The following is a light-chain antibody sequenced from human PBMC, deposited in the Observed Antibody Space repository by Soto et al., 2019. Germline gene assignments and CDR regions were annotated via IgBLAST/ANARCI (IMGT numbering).Light chain of an antibody. CDR1: NSDVGTYDY. CDR2: GVS. Sequence: QSALTQPASVSGSPGQSITISCTGTNSDVGTYDYVSWYQQHPGKAPKLMIYGVSRRPSGVSSRFSASKTGNTASLTISGLQAEDEADYYCSSYTGFSTLYVFGTGTKVTVL. V-gene: IGLV2-14*03. J-gene: IGLJ1*01. CDR3: SSYTGFSTLYV.